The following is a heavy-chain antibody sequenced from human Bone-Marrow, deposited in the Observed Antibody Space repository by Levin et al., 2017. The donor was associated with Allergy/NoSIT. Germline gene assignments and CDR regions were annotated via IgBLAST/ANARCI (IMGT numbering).Heavy chain of an antibody. CDR3: ARDPWDGETTVTTGGFDY. CDR1: GFTFSTYS. CDR2: ISGSGSAV. Sequence: GESLKISCAASGFTFSTYSMNWVRQAPGQGLEWVSDISGSGSAVYYADSVKGRFIISRDNVKNSLYLQMNSLRDEDTAVYYCARDPWDGETTVTTGGFDYWGLVTLVTVSS. D-gene: IGHD4-17*01. J-gene: IGHJ4*02. V-gene: IGHV3-48*02.